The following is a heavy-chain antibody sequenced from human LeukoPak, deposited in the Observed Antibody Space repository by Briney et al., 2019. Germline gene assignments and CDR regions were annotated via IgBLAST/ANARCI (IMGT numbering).Heavy chain of an antibody. D-gene: IGHD3-10*01. J-gene: IGHJ4*02. CDR2: ISGSGGST. CDR1: GFTFSSYA. V-gene: IGHV3-23*01. CDR3: ARADDYYYGSGSPRGHFDY. Sequence: GGSLRLSCAASGFTFSSYAMSWVRQAPGKGLEWVSAISGSGGSTYYADSVKGRFTISRDNAKNSLYLQMNSLRAEDTAVYYCARADDYYYGSGSPRGHFDYWGQGTLVTVSS.